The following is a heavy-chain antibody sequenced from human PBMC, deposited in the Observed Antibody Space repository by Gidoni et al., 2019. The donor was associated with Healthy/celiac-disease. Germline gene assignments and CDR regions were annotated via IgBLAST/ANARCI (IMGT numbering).Heavy chain of an antibody. Sequence: QVQLVQSGAKVKKPGASVKVSCKASGDSFSGYYVHWVRQAPGQGLEWMGIINPGGGSTSYAQKFQGRVIMTRDTSTSTVYMELSSLKSEDTAVYYCARAGDCGGDCYLSNWFDPWGQGTLVTVSS. D-gene: IGHD2-21*02. CDR3: ARAGDCGGDCYLSNWFDP. V-gene: IGHV1-46*01. J-gene: IGHJ5*02. CDR1: GDSFSGYY. CDR2: INPGGGST.